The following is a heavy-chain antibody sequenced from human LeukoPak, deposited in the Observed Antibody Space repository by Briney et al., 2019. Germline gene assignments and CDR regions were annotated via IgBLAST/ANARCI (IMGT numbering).Heavy chain of an antibody. CDR3: ANLADYYGSGSHLDY. J-gene: IGHJ4*02. CDR1: GCVFISCG. V-gene: IGHV3-23*01. Sequence: PWGSLRLSFAASGCVFISCGMSWIRQAPGKGLEWVSAIGGSGGSTYYADSVKARFTISRDNSKNTLYLQMNSLRAEDTAVYYCANLADYYGSGSHLDYWGQGTLVRV. D-gene: IGHD3-10*01. CDR2: IGGSGGST.